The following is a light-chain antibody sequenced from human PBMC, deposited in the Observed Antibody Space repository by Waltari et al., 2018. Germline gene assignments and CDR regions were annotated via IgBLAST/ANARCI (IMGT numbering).Light chain of an antibody. V-gene: IGLV3-10*01. CDR2: EDT. CDR1: ALPNKH. Sequence: SYELTQPPSVSVSPGQTARITCSGHALPNKHVYWYQQNSGQAPVLVIYEDTERPSGIPERFSGSSSGTMATLTISGAQVEDEADYYCYSGDDSGNQEVFGGGTKLTVL. J-gene: IGLJ2*01. CDR3: YSGDDSGNQEV.